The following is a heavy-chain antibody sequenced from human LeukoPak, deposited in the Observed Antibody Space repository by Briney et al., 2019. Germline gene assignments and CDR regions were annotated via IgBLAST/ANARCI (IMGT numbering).Heavy chain of an antibody. D-gene: IGHD3-22*01. CDR2: IKEDGIEK. CDR1: GFTFSSYW. CDR3: ATYDSTSYYYSAD. V-gene: IGHV3-7*03. J-gene: IGHJ4*02. Sequence: GGSLRLSCAASGFTFSSYWMSWVRQAPGKGLEWVANIKEDGIEKYYVDSVKGRFTISRDNAKNSLYLQMNSLKIEDAAVYYCATYDSTSYYYSADWGQGTLVTVSS.